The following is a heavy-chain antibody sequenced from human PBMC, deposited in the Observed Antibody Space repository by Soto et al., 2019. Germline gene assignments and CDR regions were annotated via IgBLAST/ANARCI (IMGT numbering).Heavy chain of an antibody. CDR2: ISSSDSTR. CDR3: ARNSYISGDHDSYYFDY. Sequence: EVQLVESGGGLVQSGGSLRLSCAASGFTFSSYEMNWVRQAPGKGLEWVSYISSSDSTRYYADSAKGRFTISRDNAKNSLYLQMNSLRSEDTAVYYCARNSYISGDHDSYYFDYWGQGTPVTVSS. CDR1: GFTFSSYE. V-gene: IGHV3-48*03. J-gene: IGHJ4*02. D-gene: IGHD2-21*02.